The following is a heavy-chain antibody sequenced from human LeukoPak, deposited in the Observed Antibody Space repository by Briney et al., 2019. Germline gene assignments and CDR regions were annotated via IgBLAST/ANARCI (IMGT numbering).Heavy chain of an antibody. D-gene: IGHD2-15*01. CDR3: ARGIVEVVGASDHFDY. CDR2: ISPDGSGK. J-gene: IGHJ4*02. CDR1: GFTFSSYW. V-gene: IGHV3-7*01. Sequence: GGSLRHSCVASGFTFSSYWMNWVRQAPGKGLERVGTISPDGSGKYYVDSVKGRFTISRDNAKTSLYLQIDSLRADDTAFYFCARGIVEVVGASDHFDYWGQGTLITVSS.